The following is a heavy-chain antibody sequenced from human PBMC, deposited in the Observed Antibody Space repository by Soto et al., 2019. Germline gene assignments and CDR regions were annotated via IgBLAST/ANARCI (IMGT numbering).Heavy chain of an antibody. CDR1: GYNFTNYW. CDR2: VFPGDSDT. V-gene: IGHV5-51*01. J-gene: IGHJ4*02. CDR3: ARRNIYFSCDACYGTNEVDF. D-gene: IGHD2-15*01. Sequence: GESVKISCKVTGYNFTNYWVAWVRQMPGKGLEWMGIVFPGDSDTRYNPSFQGQVTCSADQSTGTAFLHWTSLKAPDTATDYCARRNIYFSCDACYGTNEVDFRGQGT.